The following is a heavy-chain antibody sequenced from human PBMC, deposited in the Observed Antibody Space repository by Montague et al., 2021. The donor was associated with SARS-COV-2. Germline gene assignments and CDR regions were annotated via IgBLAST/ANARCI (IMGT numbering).Heavy chain of an antibody. V-gene: IGHV3-48*03. Sequence: SLRLSCAASGFDFFNFDMAWVRQAPGRGLEWISDISSSGATKLYADSLKGRFTISRDNIQKSLYLQMNSLRAEDTAVYYCATNKYCTLHDCLHGRHYFDXWGQGTLVTVSS. J-gene: IGHJ4*02. CDR1: GFDFFNFD. CDR3: ATNKYCTLHDCLHGRHYFDX. D-gene: IGHD2-8*01. CDR2: ISSSGATK.